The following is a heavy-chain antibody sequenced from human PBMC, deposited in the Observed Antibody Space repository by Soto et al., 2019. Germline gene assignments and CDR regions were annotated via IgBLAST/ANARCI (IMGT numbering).Heavy chain of an antibody. CDR2: IYPGDSDT. CDR3: ASAETQDSGDYRVLAAFDI. V-gene: IGHV5-51*03. Sequence: EVQLVQSGAEVKKPGESLKISCKGSGYSFTSYWIGWVRQMPGKGLEWMGIIYPGDSDTRYSPSFQGQVTISADKSISTAYLQWSSLKASDTAMYYCASAETQDSGDYRVLAAFDIWGQGTMVTVSS. CDR1: GYSFTSYW. J-gene: IGHJ3*02. D-gene: IGHD4-17*01.